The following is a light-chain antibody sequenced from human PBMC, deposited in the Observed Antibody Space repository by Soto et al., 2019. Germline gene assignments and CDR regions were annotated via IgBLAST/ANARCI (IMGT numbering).Light chain of an antibody. CDR2: GAS. Sequence: ERVMTQSPATLSVSPGERATLSCRASQSISSNLAWYQQKPGQAPRLLIYGASTRATGIPARFSGSGSGTEFTLTISSLQPEDFAVYYCQQYNNWPFTFGPGTKVDIK. CDR3: QQYNNWPFT. V-gene: IGKV3-15*01. J-gene: IGKJ3*01. CDR1: QSISSN.